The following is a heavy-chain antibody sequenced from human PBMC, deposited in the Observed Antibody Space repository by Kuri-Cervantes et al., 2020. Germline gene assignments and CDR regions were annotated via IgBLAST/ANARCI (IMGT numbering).Heavy chain of an antibody. Sequence: GSLRLSCAVSGYSISSGYYWGWIWQPPGKGLEWIGEINHSGSTNYNPSLKSRVTISVDTSKNQFSLKLSSVTAADTAVYYCARGPLARSSTSCYDYWGQGTLVTVSS. V-gene: IGHV4-38-2*01. CDR1: GYSISSGYY. J-gene: IGHJ4*02. D-gene: IGHD2-2*01. CDR3: ARGPLARSSTSCYDY. CDR2: INHSGST.